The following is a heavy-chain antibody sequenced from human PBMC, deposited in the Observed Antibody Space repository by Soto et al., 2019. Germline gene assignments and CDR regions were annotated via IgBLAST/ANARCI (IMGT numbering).Heavy chain of an antibody. D-gene: IGHD3-22*01. CDR2: IYYSGST. J-gene: IGHJ4*02. CDR1: GGSISSGGHY. CDR3: ARVTRYYYDSSGYYGLFDY. V-gene: IGHV4-31*03. Sequence: PSETLSLTCTVSGGSISSGGHYWSWIRQHPGKGLEWIGYIYYSGSTYYNPSLKSRVTISVDTSKNQFSLKLSSVTAADTAVYYCARVTRYYYDSSGYYGLFDYWGQGTLVTVSS.